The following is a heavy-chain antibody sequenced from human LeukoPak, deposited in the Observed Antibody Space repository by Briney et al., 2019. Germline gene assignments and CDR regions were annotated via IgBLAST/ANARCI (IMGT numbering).Heavy chain of an antibody. V-gene: IGHV1-2*02. D-gene: IGHD6-13*01. CDR2: INPNSGGT. Sequence: ASVTLSCKASGYAVTCYYMHWGRHAQGQGLGWMGWINPNSGGTNYAQKFQGRVTMTRDTSISTAYMELSRLRSDDTAVYYCARIGIAAAGSTDYGGQGTLVTVSS. CDR1: GYAVTCYY. J-gene: IGHJ4*02. CDR3: ARIGIAAAGSTDY.